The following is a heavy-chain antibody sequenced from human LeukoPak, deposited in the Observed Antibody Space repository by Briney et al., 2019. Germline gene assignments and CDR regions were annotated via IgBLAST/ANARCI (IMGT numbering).Heavy chain of an antibody. Sequence: GGSLRLSRAAPGFTFSDYYMSWIRQAPGKGLEWVSYISSSGSTIYYADSVKGRFTISRDNAKNSLYLQMNSLRAEDTAVYYCARAGSGDYVGYFHHWGQGTLVTVSS. D-gene: IGHD4-17*01. CDR1: GFTFSDYY. V-gene: IGHV3-11*01. CDR2: ISSSGSTI. J-gene: IGHJ1*01. CDR3: ARAGSGDYVGYFHH.